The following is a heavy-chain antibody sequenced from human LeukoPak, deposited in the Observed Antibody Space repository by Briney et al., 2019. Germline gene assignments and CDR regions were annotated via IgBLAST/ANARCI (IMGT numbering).Heavy chain of an antibody. CDR3: ASSYYDFWSGYLNLHAFDI. CDR1: GGSISSYY. V-gene: IGHV4-59*01. CDR2: IYYSGST. Sequence: SETLSLTCTVSGGSISSYYWSWIRQPPGKGPEWIGYIYYSGSTNYNPSLKSRVTISVDTSKNQFSLKLSSVTAADTAVYYCASSYYDFWSGYLNLHAFDIWGQGTMVTVSS. D-gene: IGHD3-3*01. J-gene: IGHJ3*02.